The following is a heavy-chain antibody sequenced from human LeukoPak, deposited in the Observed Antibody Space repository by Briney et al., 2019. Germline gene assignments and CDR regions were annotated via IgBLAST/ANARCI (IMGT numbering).Heavy chain of an antibody. V-gene: IGHV3-7*05. D-gene: IGHD6-19*01. Sequence: GRSLRVSCAASGFTFSSYGMYWVRQAPGKGLEWVANIKQDGSEKYYVDSVKGRFTISRDNAKNSLYLQMNSLRAEDTAVYYCARSGGAVAGFDYWGEGTLVTVSS. J-gene: IGHJ4*02. CDR1: GFTFSSYG. CDR2: IKQDGSEK. CDR3: ARSGGAVAGFDY.